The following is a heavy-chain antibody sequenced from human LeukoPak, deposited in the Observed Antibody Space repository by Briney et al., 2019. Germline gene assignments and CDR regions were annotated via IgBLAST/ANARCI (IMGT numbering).Heavy chain of an antibody. CDR3: ARVSLVRGAPDYYFDY. CDR2: TYYTSKWYN. Sequence: SQTLSLTCAISGDSVSTKSATWNWIRQSPSRGLEWLGRTYYTSKWYNDYAVSVKSRITINPDTSKNQFSLKLSSVTAADTAVYYCARVSLVRGAPDYYFDYWGQGTLVIVSS. V-gene: IGHV6-1*01. D-gene: IGHD3-10*01. J-gene: IGHJ4*02. CDR1: GDSVSTKSAT.